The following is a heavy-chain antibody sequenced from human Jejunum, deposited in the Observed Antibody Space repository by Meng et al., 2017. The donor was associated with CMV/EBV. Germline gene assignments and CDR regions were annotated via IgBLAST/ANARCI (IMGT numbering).Heavy chain of an antibody. V-gene: IGHV4-4*09. J-gene: IGHJ5*02. CDR1: STRVYY. CDR2: IFSSAHT. CDR3: ARGDHCGTTACYPHWFDP. Sequence: STRVYYLSCIRQPPCNALQLFSSIFSSAHTDYTPSLKSPVTLSVAMSKNQVSLPLTSVTAADTSVYYCARGDHCGTTACYPHWFDPCGQGTLVTVSS. D-gene: IGHD2-2*01.